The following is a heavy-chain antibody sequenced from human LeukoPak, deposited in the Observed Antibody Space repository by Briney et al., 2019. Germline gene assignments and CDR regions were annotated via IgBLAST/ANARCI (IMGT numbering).Heavy chain of an antibody. Sequence: PSETLSLTCTVSGGSISSYYWSWIRQPPGKGLEWIGYIHYRGSTNYNPSLKSRVTISVDTSKNQFSLKLSSVTAADTAMYYCARGGTKLSWFGELPDPLSYYYYYMEVWGKGTTVTISS. CDR3: ARGGTKLSWFGELPDPLSYYYYYMEV. CDR1: GGSISSYY. D-gene: IGHD3-10*01. J-gene: IGHJ6*03. CDR2: IHYRGST. V-gene: IGHV4-59*01.